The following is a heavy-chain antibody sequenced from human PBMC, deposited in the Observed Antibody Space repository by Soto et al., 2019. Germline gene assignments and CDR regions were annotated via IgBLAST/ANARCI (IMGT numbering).Heavy chain of an antibody. Sequence: ASVKVSCKASGYTLTSYGISWVRQAPGQGLEWMGWISAYNGNTNYAQKLQGRVTMTTDTPTSTAYMELRSLRSDDTAVYYCARVVEMITFGGVIVIPYFDYWGQGALVTVSS. J-gene: IGHJ4*02. D-gene: IGHD3-16*02. CDR3: ARVVEMITFGGVIVIPYFDY. CDR2: ISAYNGNT. V-gene: IGHV1-18*04. CDR1: GYTLTSYG.